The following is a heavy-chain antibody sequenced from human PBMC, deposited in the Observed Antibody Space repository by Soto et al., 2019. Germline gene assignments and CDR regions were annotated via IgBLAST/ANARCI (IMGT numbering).Heavy chain of an antibody. CDR2: ISYDGSNK. CDR1: GFTFSSYG. D-gene: IGHD2-15*01. V-gene: IGHV3-30*18. CDR3: AKDYCSGGSCYCDY. J-gene: IGHJ4*02. Sequence: GGSLRLSCAASGFTFSSYGMHWVRQAPGKGLEWVAVISYDGSNKYYADSVKGRFTISRDNSKNTLYLQMNSLRAEDTAVHYCAKDYCSGGSCYCDYWGQGTLVTVSS.